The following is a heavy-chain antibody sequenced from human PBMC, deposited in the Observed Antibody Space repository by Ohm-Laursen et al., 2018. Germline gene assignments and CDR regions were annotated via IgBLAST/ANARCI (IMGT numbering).Heavy chain of an antibody. V-gene: IGHV3-7*03. CDR3: AKEAQINPRQGSVY. Sequence: SLRLSCAASGFTFSTYWMFWVRQAPGKGLEWVASVNEDASEKYYVDSAKGRFTISRDNAKNSLYLQMNSLRAEDTALYYCAKEAQINPRQGSVYWGQGTLVTVSS. CDR1: GFTFSTYW. J-gene: IGHJ4*02. D-gene: IGHD2-15*01. CDR2: VNEDASEK.